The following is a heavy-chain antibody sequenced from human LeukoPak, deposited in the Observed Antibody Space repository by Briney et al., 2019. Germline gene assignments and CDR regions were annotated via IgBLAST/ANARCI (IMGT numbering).Heavy chain of an antibody. CDR2: INHSGST. V-gene: IGHV4-34*01. D-gene: IGHD4-17*01. J-gene: IGHJ4*02. Sequence: SETLSLTCAVYGGSFSGYYWNWIRQPPGKGLEWIGEINHSGSTNYNPSLKGRATISVDTSKSQFSLKLSSVTAADTAVYYCARASHTVTLDYWGQGTLVTVSS. CDR3: ARASHTVTLDY. CDR1: GGSFSGYY.